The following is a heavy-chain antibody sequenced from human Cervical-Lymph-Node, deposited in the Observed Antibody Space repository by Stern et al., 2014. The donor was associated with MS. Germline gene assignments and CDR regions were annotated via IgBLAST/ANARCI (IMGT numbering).Heavy chain of an antibody. CDR1: GYTFTSYA. J-gene: IGHJ4*02. Sequence: QVQLVQSGAEVKKPGASVKVSCKASGYTFTSYAMHWVRQAPGQRLEWMGWINAGNGNTKYSQKFQGRVTITRDTSASTAYMELSSLRSEDTAVYYCARGLYYYDSSGYYGYWGQGTRVTVSS. CDR2: INAGNGNT. CDR3: ARGLYYYDSSGYYGY. V-gene: IGHV1-3*01. D-gene: IGHD3-22*01.